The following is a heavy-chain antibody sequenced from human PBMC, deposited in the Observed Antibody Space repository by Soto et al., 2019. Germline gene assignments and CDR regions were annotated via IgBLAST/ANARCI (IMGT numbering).Heavy chain of an antibody. CDR3: AKNATPYDSSGYWGTRYYFDF. Sequence: EVQLLESGGGLVQPGGSLRLSCAASGFTFSRYAMSWVRQAPGKGLEWVSVISTSGGSTYYADSVKGRFTISRDNSKNTLYLQTRSIRAEDTAVYYCAKNATPYDSSGYWGTRYYFDFWGQGTLVTVSS. J-gene: IGHJ4*02. D-gene: IGHD3-22*01. CDR2: ISTSGGST. V-gene: IGHV3-23*01. CDR1: GFTFSRYA.